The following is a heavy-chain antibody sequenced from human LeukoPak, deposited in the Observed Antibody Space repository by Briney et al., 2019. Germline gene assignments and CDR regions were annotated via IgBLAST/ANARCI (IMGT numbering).Heavy chain of an antibody. CDR1: GYTFTNYG. CDR3: ASTAHDYGDYMPKDYYGMDV. D-gene: IGHD4-17*01. J-gene: IGHJ6*02. CDR2: ISGYNGYT. Sequence: ASVKVSCKASGYTFTNYGVSWVRQAPGQGLEWMGWISGYNGYTNYAQKFQFRVTMTTDTSTSTAYMELRSLRSEDTAVYYCASTAHDYGDYMPKDYYGMDVWGQGTTVTVSS. V-gene: IGHV1-18*01.